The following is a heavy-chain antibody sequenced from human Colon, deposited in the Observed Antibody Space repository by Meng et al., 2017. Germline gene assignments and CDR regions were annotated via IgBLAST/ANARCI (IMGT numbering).Heavy chain of an antibody. CDR2: IDHRGSA. CDR3: ARHGGYYQDF. Sequence: QVALQGSGPGLVKPSGALSLAGSVSGASVSVNSYWSWVRQPPGRGLEWIGQIDHRGSAYYRPSLNSRVTMSLDKSRNQFSLRLTSVTAADTAVYYCARHGGYYQDFWGQGTLVTVSS. J-gene: IGHJ4*02. CDR1: GASVSVNSY. D-gene: IGHD4-23*01. V-gene: IGHV4-4*02.